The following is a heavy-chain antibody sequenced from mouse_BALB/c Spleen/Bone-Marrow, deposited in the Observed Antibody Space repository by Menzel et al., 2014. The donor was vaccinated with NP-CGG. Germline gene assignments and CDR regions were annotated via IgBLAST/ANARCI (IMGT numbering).Heavy chain of an antibody. CDR1: GYSFTGYY. CDR2: ISCYNGAT. Sequence: LVKAGASVKISCKASGYSFTGYYMHCVKQSHGKSLEWIGYISCYNGATSYNQNFKGKATFTVDTSSSTAYMQFNSLTSEDSAVYYCVRRGSPIVYYAMDYWGQGTSVTVSS. V-gene: IGHV1S34*01. J-gene: IGHJ4*01. CDR3: VRRGSPIVYYAMDY.